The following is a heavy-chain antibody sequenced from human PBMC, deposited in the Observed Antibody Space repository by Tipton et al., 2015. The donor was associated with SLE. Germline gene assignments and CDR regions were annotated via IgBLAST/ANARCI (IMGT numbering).Heavy chain of an antibody. CDR1: GASFSGYY. CDR3: ATGGERWLQLGGY. J-gene: IGHJ4*02. CDR2: INHRGWA. D-gene: IGHD5-24*01. V-gene: IGHV4-34*01. Sequence: TLSLTCAVYGASFSGYYWSWIRQPPGKGLEWIGEINHRGWANYNPSLKNRVAISVDTSKNHFSLKLSSVTAADTAVYYCATGGERWLQLGGYWDQGTQVTVSP.